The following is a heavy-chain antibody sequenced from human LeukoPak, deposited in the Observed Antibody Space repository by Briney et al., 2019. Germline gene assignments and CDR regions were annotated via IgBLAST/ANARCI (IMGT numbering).Heavy chain of an antibody. CDR2: ISITTI. V-gene: IGHV3-48*02. D-gene: IGHD3-3*01. Sequence: GGSLRLSCVASGFSFSTYSMNWVRQTPGKGLEWVSYISITTIYYADSVKGRFTISRDNAKNSLYLQMNSLRDEDTAVYYCARERSAQPYYYGMDVWGQGTTVSVSS. J-gene: IGHJ6*02. CDR1: GFSFSTYS. CDR3: ARERSAQPYYYGMDV.